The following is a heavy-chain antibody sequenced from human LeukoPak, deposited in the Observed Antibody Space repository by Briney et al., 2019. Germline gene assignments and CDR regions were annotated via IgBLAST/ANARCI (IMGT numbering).Heavy chain of an antibody. CDR2: ISGSGGST. V-gene: IGHV3-23*01. Sequence: RAGALRLSCAASGFTFSIYAMSWVRQAPWKGLEWVSAISGSGGSTYYADSVKGRFSISRDNSKNTLYLQLNSLRAEDTAVYYCAKEKAAYCSSTSCFDGYDYWGQGTLVTVSS. CDR3: AKEKAAYCSSTSCFDGYDY. J-gene: IGHJ4*02. CDR1: GFTFSIYA. D-gene: IGHD2-2*01.